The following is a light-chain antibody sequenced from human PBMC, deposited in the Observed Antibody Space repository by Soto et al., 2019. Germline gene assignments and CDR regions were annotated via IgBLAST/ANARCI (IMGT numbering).Light chain of an antibody. CDR2: EVR. J-gene: IGLJ1*01. CDR1: SSDVGAYNF. V-gene: IGLV2-14*01. Sequence: QSALTQPASMSGSPGQSITISCTGTSSDVGAYNFVSWFQQHPGKAPKLMIYEVRDRPSGVSSRFSGSKSGTSASLAISGLQSEDEADYYCAAWDDSLNGFYVFGTGTKLTVL. CDR3: AAWDDSLNGFYV.